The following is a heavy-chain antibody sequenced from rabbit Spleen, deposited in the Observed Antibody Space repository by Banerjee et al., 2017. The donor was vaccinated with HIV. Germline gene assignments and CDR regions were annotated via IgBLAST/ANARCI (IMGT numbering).Heavy chain of an antibody. J-gene: IGHJ6*01. V-gene: IGHV1S40*01. CDR1: GVSFSGDSY. Sequence: QSLEESGGDLVKPGESLTLTCTASGVSFSGDSYMCWVRQAPGKGLEWVVCIDAGSSGFTYFASWAKGRFTITKTSSTAVTLKMTSLTAADTATYFCARRTTGWGVALNLWGQGTLVTVS. CDR2: IDAGSSGFT. CDR3: ARRTTGWGVALNL. D-gene: IGHD4-1*01.